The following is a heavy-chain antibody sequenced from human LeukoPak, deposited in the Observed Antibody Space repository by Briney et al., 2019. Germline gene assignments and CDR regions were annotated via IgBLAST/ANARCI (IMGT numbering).Heavy chain of an antibody. V-gene: IGHV1-69*13. D-gene: IGHD3-9*01. Sequence: SVKVSCKASGGTFISYAISWVRQAPGQGLEWMGGIIPIFGTANYAQKFQGRVTITADESTSTAYMELSSLRSEDTAVYYRARSVVDILTGYVPNLYYYYGMDVWGKGTTVTVSS. CDR3: ARSVVDILTGYVPNLYYYYGMDV. CDR1: GGTFISYA. J-gene: IGHJ6*04. CDR2: IIPIFGTA.